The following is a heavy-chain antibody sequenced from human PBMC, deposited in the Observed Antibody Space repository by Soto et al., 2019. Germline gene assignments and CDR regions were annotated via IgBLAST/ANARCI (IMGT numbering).Heavy chain of an antibody. CDR1: GGSISSGGYS. D-gene: IGHD3-22*01. CDR2: IYHSGGT. J-gene: IGHJ4*02. Sequence: QLQLQESGSGLVKPSQTLSLTCAVSGGSISSGGYSWNWIRQPPGKGLEWIGYIYHSGGTDYNPSLKSRVTITVDSSNNQFSLKLSSVTAADTALYYCARDSRSGYYLDYWGQGTLVTVSS. CDR3: ARDSRSGYYLDY. V-gene: IGHV4-30-2*01.